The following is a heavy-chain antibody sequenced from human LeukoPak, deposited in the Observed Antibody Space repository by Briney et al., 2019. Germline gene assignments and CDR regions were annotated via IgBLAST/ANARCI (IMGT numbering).Heavy chain of an antibody. CDR2: TYTSGST. V-gene: IGHV4-4*07. CDR3: ARGPRSSDYYGVDV. Sequence: SETLSLTCTVSGGSISTYYWSWIRQPAGKGLEWIGRTYTSGSTNYNPSLQSRVTMSVDTSKNQFSLKLSSVTAADTAVYYCARGPRSSDYYGVDVWGQGTTVTVSS. J-gene: IGHJ6*02. CDR1: GGSISTYY.